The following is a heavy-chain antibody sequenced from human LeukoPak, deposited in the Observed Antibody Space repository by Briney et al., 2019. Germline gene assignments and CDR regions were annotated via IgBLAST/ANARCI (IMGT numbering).Heavy chain of an antibody. CDR1: GYTFTLHF. CDR3: ARDLPFGAARFSYMDV. J-gene: IGHJ6*03. D-gene: IGHD6-6*01. CDR2: INPGGGST. V-gene: IGHV1-46*01. Sequence: GASVNVSCKASGYTFTLHFMHWVRQAPGQGLEWMGIINPGGGSTTYAQQFQGRVTMTWDISTSTVYMELSSLRSEDTAVYYCARDLPFGAARFSYMDVWGKGTTVTVSS.